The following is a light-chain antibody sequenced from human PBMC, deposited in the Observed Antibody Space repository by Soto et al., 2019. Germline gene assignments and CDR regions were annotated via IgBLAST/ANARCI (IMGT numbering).Light chain of an antibody. CDR1: QSILHSPNNKDA. J-gene: IGKJ1*01. CDR2: WAS. Sequence: DIVMTQSPDSLAVSLGERATINCKSSQSILHSPNNKDALTWYQQKPGQPPKLLINWASTRESGGPDRFSGAGSGTDFTLTISSLQAEDVAVYYCQQFYTTPTFGQVTRVEIK. V-gene: IGKV4-1*01. CDR3: QQFYTTPT.